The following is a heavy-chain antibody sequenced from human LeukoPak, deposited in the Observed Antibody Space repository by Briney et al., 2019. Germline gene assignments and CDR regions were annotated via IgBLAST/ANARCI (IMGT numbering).Heavy chain of an antibody. J-gene: IGHJ4*02. V-gene: IGHV3-11*01. Sequence: GGSLRVSCAASGFTFSDYYMSWIRQAPGKGLEWVSYISSSGSTIYYADSVKGRFTISRDNAKNSLYLQMNSLRAEDTAVYYCARSSFDYHHLFDYWGQGTLVTVSS. CDR2: ISSSGSTI. CDR3: ARSSFDYHHLFDY. CDR1: GFTFSDYY. D-gene: IGHD3-9*01.